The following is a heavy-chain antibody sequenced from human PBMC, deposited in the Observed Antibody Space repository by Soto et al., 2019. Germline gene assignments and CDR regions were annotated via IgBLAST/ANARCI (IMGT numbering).Heavy chain of an antibody. Sequence: QVQLVQSGAEVKKPGASVKVSCKASGYIFTSYHMLWVRQAPGQGLEWMGVINNSGGSTNYAQKFQGRVSMTRDTSTSTVYMQLSSLRSEDTAVYYCVRGSDSDYWGQGTLVTVSS. CDR3: VRGSDSDY. CDR1: GYIFTSYH. D-gene: IGHD3-22*01. V-gene: IGHV1-46*03. CDR2: INNSGGST. J-gene: IGHJ4*02.